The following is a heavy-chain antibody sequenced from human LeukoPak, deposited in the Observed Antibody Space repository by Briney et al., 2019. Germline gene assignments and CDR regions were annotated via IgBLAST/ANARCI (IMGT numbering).Heavy chain of an antibody. V-gene: IGHV3-74*01. CDR2: TNLHGTAV. D-gene: IGHD6-19*01. CDR1: GLSFSNYW. J-gene: IGHJ4*02. Sequence: GGSLRLSCAVSGLSFSNYWMHWVRQAPGKGLVWVARTNLHGTAVDYADSVKGRFTISRDNAKNTLFLQMNSLRAEDTAVYYCAILPQWLGRAFFDYWGQGTLVTVSS. CDR3: AILPQWLGRAFFDY.